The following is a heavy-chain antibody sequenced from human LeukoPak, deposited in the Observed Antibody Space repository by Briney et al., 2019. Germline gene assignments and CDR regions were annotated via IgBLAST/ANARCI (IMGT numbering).Heavy chain of an antibody. CDR2: ISSSSTYI. D-gene: IGHD1-26*01. CDR3: ARRLEYSGSKGVFDY. J-gene: IGHJ4*02. V-gene: IGHV3-21*01. Sequence: GGSLRLSCAASGFTFSTYSINWVRQAPGQGLEWVSSISSSSTYIYYADSVKGRFTISRDNAKNSLFLQMNSLRAEDTAVYYCARRLEYSGSKGVFDYWGQGTLVTVSS. CDR1: GFTFSTYS.